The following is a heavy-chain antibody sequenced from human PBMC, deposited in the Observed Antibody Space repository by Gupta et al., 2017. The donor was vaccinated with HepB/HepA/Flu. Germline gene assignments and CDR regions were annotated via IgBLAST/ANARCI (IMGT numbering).Heavy chain of an antibody. Sequence: QVQLVASGGGVVQPGRSLRLSCAASGFTFSSSGMSWFRQAPGKGLKWVAFLSYDGSNKYYADSVKGRFTISRDNSKNTLYLQMNILRAEDTSVYYCAKTGGSYPHNSLDYWGQGTLVTVSS. CDR2: LSYDGSNK. J-gene: IGHJ4*02. V-gene: IGHV3-30*18. CDR3: AKTGGSYPHNSLDY. D-gene: IGHD1-26*01. CDR1: GFTFSSSG.